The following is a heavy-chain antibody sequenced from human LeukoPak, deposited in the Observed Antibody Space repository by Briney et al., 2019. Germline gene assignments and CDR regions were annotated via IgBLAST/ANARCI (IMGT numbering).Heavy chain of an antibody. CDR3: ARGYCSSTSCYLGYYYYYYGMDV. CDR2: INPNSGGT. Sequence: ASVKVSCKASGYTFTSYYMHWVRQAPGQGLEWMGWINPNSGGTNYAQKFQGWVTMTRDTSISTAYMELSRLRSDDTAVYYCARGYCSSTSCYLGYYYYYYGMDVWGQGTTVTVSS. CDR1: GYTFTSYY. J-gene: IGHJ6*02. D-gene: IGHD2-2*01. V-gene: IGHV1-2*04.